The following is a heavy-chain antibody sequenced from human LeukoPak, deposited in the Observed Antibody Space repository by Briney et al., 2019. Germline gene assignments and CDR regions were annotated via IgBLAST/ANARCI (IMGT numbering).Heavy chain of an antibody. CDR2: IYPGDSDT. J-gene: IGHJ4*02. V-gene: IGHV5-51*01. CDR3: ARLDGIAVAGTQKYSGDYFDY. Sequence: GESLKISCKGSGYSFTNYWIGWVRQMPGKGLEWMGIIYPGDSDTRYSPSFQGQVTISADKSISTAYLQWSSLKASDTAMYYCARLDGIAVAGTQKYSGDYFDYWGQGTLVTVSS. CDR1: GYSFTNYW. D-gene: IGHD6-19*01.